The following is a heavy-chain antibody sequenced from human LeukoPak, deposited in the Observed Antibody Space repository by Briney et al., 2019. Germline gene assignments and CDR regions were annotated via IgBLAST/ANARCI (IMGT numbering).Heavy chain of an antibody. CDR1: GFTFSSYG. V-gene: IGHV3-33*01. D-gene: IGHD4-17*01. J-gene: IGHJ5*02. CDR2: IWYDGSNK. Sequence: GGSLRLSCAASGFTFSSYGMHWVRQAPGKGLEWVAVIWYDGSNKYYADSVKGRFTISRDNAKNSLYLQMNSLRAEDTAVYYCARDGDYAWFDPWGQGTLVTVSS. CDR3: ARDGDYAWFDP.